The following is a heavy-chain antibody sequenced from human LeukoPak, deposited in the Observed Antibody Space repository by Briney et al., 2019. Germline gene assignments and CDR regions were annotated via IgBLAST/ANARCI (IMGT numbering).Heavy chain of an antibody. Sequence: ESLKISCKGSGYSFTSYWIGWVRQMPGKGLEWMGNIYPGDSDTRYSPSFQGQVTISADKSISTAYLQWSSLKASDTAMYYCARRRDLYSGSYYPFDYWGQGTLVTVSS. J-gene: IGHJ4*02. CDR3: ARRRDLYSGSYYPFDY. V-gene: IGHV5-51*01. CDR2: IYPGDSDT. CDR1: GYSFTSYW. D-gene: IGHD1-26*01.